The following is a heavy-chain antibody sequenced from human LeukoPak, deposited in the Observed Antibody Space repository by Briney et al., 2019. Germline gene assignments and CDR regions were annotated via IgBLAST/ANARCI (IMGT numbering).Heavy chain of an antibody. J-gene: IGHJ4*02. D-gene: IGHD3-10*01. CDR3: ASGTTSVDY. CDR1: GGSISSYY. V-gene: IGHV4-59*01. Sequence: PSETLSLTCTVSGGSISSYYWSRIRQPPGKGLEWIGYIYYSGSTNYNPSLKSRVTISVDTSKNQFSLKLSSVTAADTAVYYCASGTTSVDYWGQGTLVTVSS. CDR2: IYYSGST.